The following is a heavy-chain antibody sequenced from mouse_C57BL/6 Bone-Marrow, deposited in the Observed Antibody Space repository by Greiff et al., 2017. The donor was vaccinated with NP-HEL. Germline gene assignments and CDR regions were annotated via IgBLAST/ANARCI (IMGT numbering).Heavy chain of an antibody. CDR1: GYTFTSYT. CDR2: INPSSGYT. D-gene: IGHD3-2*02. CDR3: AREWLRLVEGFAY. J-gene: IGHJ3*01. V-gene: IGHV1-4*01. Sequence: VQLQQSGAELARPGASVKMSCKASGYTFTSYTMHWVKQRPGQGLEWIGYINPSSGYTKYNQKFKDKATLTADKSSSTAYMQLSSQTSEDSAVDYCAREWLRLVEGFAYWGQGTLVTVSA.